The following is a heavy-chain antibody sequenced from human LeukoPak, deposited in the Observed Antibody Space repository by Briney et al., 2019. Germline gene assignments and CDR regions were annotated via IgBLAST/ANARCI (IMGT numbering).Heavy chain of an antibody. J-gene: IGHJ3*02. CDR3: ARDKDSPHAFDI. CDR1: GGSISSYY. Sequence: SETLSLTCTVSGGSISSYYWSWIRQPPGKGLEWIGYIYYSGSTNYNPSLKSRVTISVDKSKNQFSLKLSSVTAADTAVYYCARDKDSPHAFDIWGQGTMVTVSS. D-gene: IGHD3-22*01. CDR2: IYYSGST. V-gene: IGHV4-59*12.